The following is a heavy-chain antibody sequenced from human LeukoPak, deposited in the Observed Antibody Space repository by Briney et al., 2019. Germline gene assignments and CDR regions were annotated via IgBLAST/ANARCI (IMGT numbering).Heavy chain of an antibody. D-gene: IGHD3-22*01. Sequence: GGSLRLSCAASGFTFSSYAMTWLRQAPGKGLEWVSAINSGGTTYYADAVKGRFTISRDNSKNTLYLQMNSLRAEDTAVYYCAKDGNYDSSGYAGDAFDIWGQGTMVTVSS. V-gene: IGHV3-23*01. J-gene: IGHJ3*02. CDR3: AKDGNYDSSGYAGDAFDI. CDR2: INSGGTT. CDR1: GFTFSSYA.